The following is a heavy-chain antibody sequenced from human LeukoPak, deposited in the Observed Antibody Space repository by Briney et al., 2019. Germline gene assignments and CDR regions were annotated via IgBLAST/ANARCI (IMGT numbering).Heavy chain of an antibody. J-gene: IGHJ3*02. CDR3: ARSIAVAGNDAFHI. Sequence: SETLSLTCTVSGGSINSYYWSWIRQPPGKGLEWIGYIYYSGSTNYNPSLKSRVTRSVDTSKNQFSLKLTSVTAADTAVYYCARSIAVAGNDAFHIWGRGTMVTVSS. D-gene: IGHD6-19*01. CDR1: GGSINSYY. CDR2: IYYSGST. V-gene: IGHV4-59*01.